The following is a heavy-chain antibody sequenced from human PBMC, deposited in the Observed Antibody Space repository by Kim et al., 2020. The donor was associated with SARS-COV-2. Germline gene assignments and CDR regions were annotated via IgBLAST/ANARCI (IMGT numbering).Heavy chain of an antibody. CDR1: GGSISSSDYY. Sequence: SETLSLTCSVSGGSISSSDYYWGWIRQPPGKGLEWIATIYYSGSTYYNPSLKGRVTISVDTSKKQFSLRLSSGTAADAAVYYCARHLRNWYFDLWGRGTLVTVSS. J-gene: IGHJ2*01. CDR3: ARHLRNWYFDL. V-gene: IGHV4-39*01. CDR2: IYYSGST.